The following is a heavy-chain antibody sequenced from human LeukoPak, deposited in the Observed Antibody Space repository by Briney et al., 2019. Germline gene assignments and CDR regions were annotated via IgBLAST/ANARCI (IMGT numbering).Heavy chain of an antibody. CDR3: AREQGLHRGNWFDP. CDR1: RGTFSSYA. J-gene: IGHJ5*02. D-gene: IGHD6-19*01. CDR2: TIPIFGTA. V-gene: IGHV1-69*13. Sequence: ASVKVSCKASRGTFSSYAISWVRQAPGQGLEWMGGTIPIFGTANYAQKFQGRVTISADESTSTAYMELSSLRFEDTALYYCAREQGLHRGNWFDPWGQGTLVTVSS.